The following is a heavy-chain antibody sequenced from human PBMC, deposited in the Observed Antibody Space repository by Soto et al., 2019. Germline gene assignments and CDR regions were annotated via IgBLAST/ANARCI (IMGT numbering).Heavy chain of an antibody. Sequence: QVQLQESGPGLVKPSQTLSLTCTVSGGSISSGGYYWNWIRQHPGKVLEWIAYIYYTGSTYYNPSLKSRVTISIDRSNNQFSLMLSSVTAADTAVYYCARDLRLDSWGPGTLVTVSS. CDR3: ARDLRLDS. CDR2: IYYTGST. V-gene: IGHV4-31*03. J-gene: IGHJ4*02. CDR1: GGSISSGGYY. D-gene: IGHD2-21*02.